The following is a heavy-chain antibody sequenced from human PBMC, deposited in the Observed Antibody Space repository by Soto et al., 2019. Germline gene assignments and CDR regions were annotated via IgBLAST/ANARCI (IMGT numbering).Heavy chain of an antibody. V-gene: IGHV3-23*01. CDR1: GFTFTNYD. Sequence: PGGSLRLSCAASGFTFTNYDMNWVRQAPGKGLEWVSSISGGGGRTYYADSVKGRCAISRDNSENTLFLQLNGLRSEDTAVYYCAKGALASGGYDLDYWGPGTLVTVYS. D-gene: IGHD5-12*01. CDR3: AKGALASGGYDLDY. CDR2: ISGGGGRT. J-gene: IGHJ4*02.